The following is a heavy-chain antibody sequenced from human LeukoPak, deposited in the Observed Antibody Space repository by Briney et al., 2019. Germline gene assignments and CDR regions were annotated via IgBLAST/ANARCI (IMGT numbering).Heavy chain of an antibody. D-gene: IGHD2-15*01. CDR2: ISWNSGSI. Sequence: QSGGSLRLSSAASGFTSDVYAMHCVRQAPGKGLEWVSGISWNSGSIGYADSVKGRFTISRDNAKNSLYLQMNSLRAEDTALYYCAKGQVYSSSYPTDWGQGTLVTVSS. V-gene: IGHV3-9*02. CDR1: GFTSDVYA. J-gene: IGHJ4*02. CDR3: AKGQVYSSSYPTD.